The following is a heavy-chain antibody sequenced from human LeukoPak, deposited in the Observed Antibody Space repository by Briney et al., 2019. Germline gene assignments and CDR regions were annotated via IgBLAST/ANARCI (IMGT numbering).Heavy chain of an antibody. CDR3: ARKYCSSTSCYAFDI. CDR1: GGSFSGYY. V-gene: IGHV4-34*01. J-gene: IGHJ3*02. CDR2: INHSGST. Sequence: PSETLSLTCAVYGGSFSGYYWSWIRQPPGKGLEWIGEINHSGSTNYNPSLKSRVTISVDMSKNQFSLKLSSVTAADTAVYYCARKYCSSTSCYAFDIWGQGTMVTVSS. D-gene: IGHD2-2*01.